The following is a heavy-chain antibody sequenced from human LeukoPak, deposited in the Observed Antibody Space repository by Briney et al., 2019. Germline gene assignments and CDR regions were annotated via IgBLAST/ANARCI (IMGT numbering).Heavy chain of an antibody. J-gene: IGHJ5*02. D-gene: IGHD2-15*01. V-gene: IGHV1-8*01. Sequence: ASVKVSCKASGYTFTSYDINWVRQATGQGLEWMGWMNPNSGNTGYAQKFQGRVTMTRNTSISTAYMELSSLRSEDTAVYYCARALGYCSGGSCYGWSDPWGQGTLVTVSS. CDR2: MNPNSGNT. CDR3: ARALGYCSGGSCYGWSDP. CDR1: GYTFTSYD.